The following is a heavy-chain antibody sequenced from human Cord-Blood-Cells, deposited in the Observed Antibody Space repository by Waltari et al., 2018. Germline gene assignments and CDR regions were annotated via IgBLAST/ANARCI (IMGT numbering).Heavy chain of an antibody. CDR3: ASGYSGYDPYYFDY. D-gene: IGHD5-12*01. V-gene: IGHV3-33*01. CDR1: GFTFSSYG. Sequence: QVQLVESGGGVVQPGRSLRLSCAASGFTFSSYGMHWVRQAPGKGLEWVAVIWYDGSNKYYADSVKGRFTISRDNSKNTLYLQMNILRAEDTAVYYCASGYSGYDPYYFDYWGQGTLVTVSS. J-gene: IGHJ4*02. CDR2: IWYDGSNK.